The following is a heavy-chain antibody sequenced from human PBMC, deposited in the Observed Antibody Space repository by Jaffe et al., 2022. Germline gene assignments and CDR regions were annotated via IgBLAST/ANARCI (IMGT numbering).Heavy chain of an antibody. J-gene: IGHJ4*02. CDR2: IYHSGNT. V-gene: IGHV4-38-2*02. D-gene: IGHD4-17*01. Sequence: QVQLQESGPGLVKPSETLSLTCAVSGYSISSGDYWGWIRQPPGKGLEWIGSIYHSGNTYYNPSLKRRVTISVDTSKNQFSLEVTSVTAADTAIYYCARDSGVTTLTEFEYWSQGTLVTVSS. CDR1: GYSISSGDY. CDR3: ARDSGVTTLTEFEY.